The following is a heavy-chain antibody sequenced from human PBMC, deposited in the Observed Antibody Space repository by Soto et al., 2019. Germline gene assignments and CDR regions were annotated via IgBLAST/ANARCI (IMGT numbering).Heavy chain of an antibody. D-gene: IGHD3-9*01. CDR1: GGSISSSSYY. Sequence: ETLSLTCTVSGGSISSSSYYWGWIRQPPGKGLEWIGSIYYSGSTYYNPSLKSRVTISVDTSKNQFSLKLSSVTAADTAVYYCARQGRYFDWLVRHPVPWIGYYMDVWGKGTTVTVSS. CDR3: ARQGRYFDWLVRHPVPWIGYYMDV. J-gene: IGHJ6*03. CDR2: IYYSGST. V-gene: IGHV4-39*01.